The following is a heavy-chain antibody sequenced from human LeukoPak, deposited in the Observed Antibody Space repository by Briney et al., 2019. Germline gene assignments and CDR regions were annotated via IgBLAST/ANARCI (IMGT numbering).Heavy chain of an antibody. J-gene: IGHJ4*02. D-gene: IGHD6-19*01. V-gene: IGHV1-3*01. CDR2: INAGNGNT. CDR1: GYTFTSYA. Sequence: GASVKVSCKASGYTFTSYAMHWVRQAPGQRLEWMGWINAGNGNTKYSQKFQGRVTITRDTSASTAYMELSSLRSEDTAVYYCARGPISGWSADYWGQGTLVTVSS. CDR3: ARGPISGWSADY.